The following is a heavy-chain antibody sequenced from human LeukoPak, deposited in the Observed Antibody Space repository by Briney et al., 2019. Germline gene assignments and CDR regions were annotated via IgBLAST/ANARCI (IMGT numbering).Heavy chain of an antibody. J-gene: IGHJ4*02. Sequence: PSETLSLTCAVYGGSFSGYYWSWIRQPPGKGLEWIGEINHSGSTNYNPSLKSRVTISVDTSKNQFSLKLSSVTAADTAVYYCARERNWNDAQKLFDYWGQGTLVTVSS. CDR3: ARERNWNDAQKLFDY. CDR1: GGSFSGYY. V-gene: IGHV4-34*01. CDR2: INHSGST. D-gene: IGHD1-20*01.